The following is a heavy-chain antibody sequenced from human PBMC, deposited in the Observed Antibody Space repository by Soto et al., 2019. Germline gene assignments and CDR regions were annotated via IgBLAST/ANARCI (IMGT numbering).Heavy chain of an antibody. Sequence: SGPTLVNPTQTLTLTCTFSGFSLSTSGMCVSWIRQPPGKALGWLALIDWDDDKYYSTSLKTRLTISKDTSKNQVVLTMTNMDPVDTATYYCARARIAAAGPDYYYYGMDVWGQGTTVTVSS. V-gene: IGHV2-70*01. CDR2: IDWDDDK. J-gene: IGHJ6*02. D-gene: IGHD6-13*01. CDR1: GFSLSTSGMC. CDR3: ARARIAAAGPDYYYYGMDV.